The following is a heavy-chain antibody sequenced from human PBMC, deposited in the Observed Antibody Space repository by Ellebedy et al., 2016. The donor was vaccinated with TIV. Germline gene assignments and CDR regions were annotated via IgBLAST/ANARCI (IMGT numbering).Heavy chain of an antibody. CDR2: VYSSGRT. J-gene: IGHJ4*02. CDR3: ARGGASSKYFDY. V-gene: IGHV4-4*07. Sequence: MPSETLSLTCSVSGGSISSYYWTWIRQPAGKGLEWIGRVYSSGRTDYKPSLESRVTMSVDTSKNQFSLRLTSVTAADTAVDYCARGGASSKYFDYWGQGTLVTVSS. CDR1: GGSISSYY.